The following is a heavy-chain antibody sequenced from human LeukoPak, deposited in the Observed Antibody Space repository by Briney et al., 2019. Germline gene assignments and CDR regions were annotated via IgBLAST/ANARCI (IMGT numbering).Heavy chain of an antibody. V-gene: IGHV1-2*02. CDR2: INPNSGGT. D-gene: IGHD2-2*02. CDR1: GYTFTGYY. CDR3: ARVSGYCSSTSCYTKYTFDY. Sequence: ASVKVSCXASGYTFTGYYMHWVRQAPGQGLEWMAWINPNSGGTNYAQKFQGRVTMTRDTSISTAYMELSRLRSDDTAVYYCARVSGYCSSTSCYTKYTFDYWGQGTLVTVSS. J-gene: IGHJ4*02.